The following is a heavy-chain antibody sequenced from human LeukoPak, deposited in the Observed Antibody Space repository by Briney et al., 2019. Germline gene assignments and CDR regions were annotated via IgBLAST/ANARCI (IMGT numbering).Heavy chain of an antibody. Sequence: PSETLSLTCTVSGGSVSSYYWSWIRLPPRKGLEWIGYIYYTGSTNYNPSLKSRVTISVDTSKNQFSLKLSSVTAADTAVYYCAREGEATAVRGAFDIWGQGTMVTVSS. CDR2: IYYTGST. V-gene: IGHV4-59*02. CDR3: AREGEATAVRGAFDI. J-gene: IGHJ3*02. D-gene: IGHD3-10*01. CDR1: GGSVSSYY.